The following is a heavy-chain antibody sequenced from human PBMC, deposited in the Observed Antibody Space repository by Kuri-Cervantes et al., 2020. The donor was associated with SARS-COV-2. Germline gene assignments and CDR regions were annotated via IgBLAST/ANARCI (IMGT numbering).Heavy chain of an antibody. J-gene: IGHJ2*01. D-gene: IGHD3-3*01. CDR3: ARAGFWSDYRYWYFDL. CDR2: IYYSGST. CDR1: GGSISSSSYY. V-gene: IGHV4-61*05. Sequence: SETLSLTCTVSGGSISSSSYYWGWIRQPPGKGLEWIGYIYYSGSTNYNPSLKSRVTISVDTSKNQFSLKLSSATAADTAAYYCARAGFWSDYRYWYFDLWGRGTLVTVSS.